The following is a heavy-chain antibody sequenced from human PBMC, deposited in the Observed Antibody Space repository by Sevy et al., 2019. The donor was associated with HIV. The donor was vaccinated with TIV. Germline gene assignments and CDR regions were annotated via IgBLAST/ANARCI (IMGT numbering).Heavy chain of an antibody. V-gene: IGHV1-8*01. CDR2: MNPKTGNT. J-gene: IGHJ6*02. Sequence: ASVKVSCRASGYTFVSYDVNWVRQATGQGPEWMGWMNPKTGNTGFAQKFQGRVTLTRDTSITTAYMDLSNLRPEDTAVYYCARSVWSGNGASRKYYGLDVWGQGTTVTVSS. CDR1: GYTFVSYD. CDR3: ARSVWSGNGASRKYYGLDV. D-gene: IGHD3-3*01.